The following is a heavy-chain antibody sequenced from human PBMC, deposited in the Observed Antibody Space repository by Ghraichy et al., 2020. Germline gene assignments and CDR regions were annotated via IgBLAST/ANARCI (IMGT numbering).Heavy chain of an antibody. CDR2: IWYDGSNK. CDR3: ARGGDSSPPVY. V-gene: IGHV3-33*01. D-gene: IGHD6-13*01. J-gene: IGHJ4*02. Sequence: GGSLRLSCAASGFTFSSYGMHWVRQAPGKGLEWVAVIWYDGSNKYYADSVKGRFTISRDNSKNTLYLQMNSLRAEDTAVYYCARGGDSSPPVYWGQGTLVTVSS. CDR1: GFTFSSYG.